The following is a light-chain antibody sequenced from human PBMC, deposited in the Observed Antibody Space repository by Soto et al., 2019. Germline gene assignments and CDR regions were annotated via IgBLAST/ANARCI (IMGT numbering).Light chain of an antibody. Sequence: DIQITQSPSTLSASVGDKVTITCRASQNIINWLAWYQQKPGKAPKXLIYKASSLESGVPSRFSGSGSGTEFTLTISSLQPDDSATYYCQQYNRLWTFGPGTKVDIK. CDR1: QNIINW. CDR3: QQYNRLWT. J-gene: IGKJ1*01. CDR2: KAS. V-gene: IGKV1-5*03.